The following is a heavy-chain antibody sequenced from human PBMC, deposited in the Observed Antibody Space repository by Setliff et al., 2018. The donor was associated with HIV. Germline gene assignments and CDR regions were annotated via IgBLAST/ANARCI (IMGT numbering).Heavy chain of an antibody. Sequence: GGSLRLSCAASGFIFRSYAMHWVRQVPGKGLEWVAVISYDGSDKYYADSVKDRFTISRDNSKNTLFLQMNSLRAEDTAVYYCAKGDSFVFSYVYPDYWGPGTLVTVSS. CDR3: AKGDSFVFSYVYPDY. CDR1: GFIFRSYA. CDR2: ISYDGSDK. V-gene: IGHV3-30*04. D-gene: IGHD3-22*01. J-gene: IGHJ4*02.